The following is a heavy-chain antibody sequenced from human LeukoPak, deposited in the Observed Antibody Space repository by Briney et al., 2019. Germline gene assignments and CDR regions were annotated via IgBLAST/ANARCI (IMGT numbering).Heavy chain of an antibody. Sequence: PSETLSLTCTVSGGSISNYHWSWFRQPPGQGLEWIGYIYYDATTYYNPSLRSRVTISLDMSKNQFSLKLSSVTAADTAMYYCARHPPRATVWYGFDYWGQGTLVPVSS. J-gene: IGHJ4*02. CDR1: GGSISNYH. D-gene: IGHD6-13*01. CDR2: IYYDATT. V-gene: IGHV4-59*08. CDR3: ARHPPRATVWYGFDY.